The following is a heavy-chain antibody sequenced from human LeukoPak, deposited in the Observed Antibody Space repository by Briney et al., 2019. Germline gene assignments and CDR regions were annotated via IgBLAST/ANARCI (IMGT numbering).Heavy chain of an antibody. CDR2: ITGSTTYI. D-gene: IGHD6-13*01. CDR3: VRETYSTAGFDI. Sequence: GGSLRLSCTASGFTFSSFNMNWVRQAPGKGLEWVSSITGSTTYIYYADSVKGRVTISRDNAKNSLYLQMNSLRAEDTAVYYCVRETYSTAGFDIWGQGTMVIVS. J-gene: IGHJ3*02. CDR1: GFTFSSFN. V-gene: IGHV3-21*01.